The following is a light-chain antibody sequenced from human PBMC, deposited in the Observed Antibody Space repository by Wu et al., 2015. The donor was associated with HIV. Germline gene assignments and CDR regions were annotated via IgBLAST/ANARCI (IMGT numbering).Light chain of an antibody. CDR3: QQYGSSPYS. J-gene: IGKJ2*03. CDR2: GAS. CDR1: QTVSSNY. V-gene: IGKV3-20*01. Sequence: EIVLTQSPGTLSLSPGERATLSCRASQTVSSNYLAWYEQKPGQAPRLLMYGASNRATGIPDRFSGSGSVTDFTLTISRLEPEDFAVYYCQQYGSSPYSFGQGTKLEIK.